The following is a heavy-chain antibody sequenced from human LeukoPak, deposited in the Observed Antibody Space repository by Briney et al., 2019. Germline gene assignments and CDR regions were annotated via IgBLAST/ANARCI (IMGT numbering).Heavy chain of an antibody. CDR3: ASTLLWFGESHLNWFDP. J-gene: IGHJ5*02. CDR1: GGSISSYY. V-gene: IGHV4-59*01. Sequence: SETLSLTCTVSGGSISSYYWSWIRQPPGKGLEWIGYIYYSGSTNYNPSLKSRVTISVDTSKNQFSLKLSSVTAADTAVYYCASTLLWFGESHLNWFDPWGQGTLVTVSS. D-gene: IGHD3-10*01. CDR2: IYYSGST.